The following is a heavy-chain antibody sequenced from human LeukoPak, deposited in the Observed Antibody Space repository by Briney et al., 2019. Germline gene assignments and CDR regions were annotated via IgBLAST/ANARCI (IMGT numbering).Heavy chain of an antibody. CDR3: ARSTGQYPEDYFDY. J-gene: IGHJ4*02. V-gene: IGHV4-39*01. CDR2: IYYSGST. D-gene: IGHD2-2*01. Sequence: SETLSLTCTVSGGSISSSSYYCGWIRQPPRKGLEWIGSIYYSGSTYYNPSLKSRVTISVDTSKNQFSLKLSSVTAADTAVYYCARSTGQYPEDYFDYWGQGTLVTVSS. CDR1: GGSISSSSYY.